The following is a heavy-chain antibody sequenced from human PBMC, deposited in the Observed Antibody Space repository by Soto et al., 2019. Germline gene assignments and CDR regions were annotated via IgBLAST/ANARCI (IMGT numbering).Heavy chain of an antibody. CDR1: GYTFTSYA. CDR2: INAGNGNT. CDR3: ARVEMATIKGNAFDI. Sequence: GASVKVSCKASGYTFTSYAMHWVRQAPGQRLEWMGWINAGNGNTKYAQKFQGRVTMTRDTSTSTVYMELSSLRSEDTAVYYCARVEMATIKGNAFDIWGQGTMVTVSS. J-gene: IGHJ3*02. V-gene: IGHV1-3*01. D-gene: IGHD5-12*01.